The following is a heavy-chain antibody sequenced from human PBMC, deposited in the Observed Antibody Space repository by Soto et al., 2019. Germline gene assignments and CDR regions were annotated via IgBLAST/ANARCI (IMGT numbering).Heavy chain of an antibody. V-gene: IGHV4-4*02. J-gene: IGHJ4*02. D-gene: IGHD5-12*01. CDR2: LHHGGST. CDR1: RYCMNNNNW. Sequence: EPLSLTCGVSRYCMNNNNWWSWVRQPPVGGLEWIGELHHGGSTNYNPFLESRVTFSVDISKNQFFLKLSPVTASDTAVYYCTKNSAYALDYWGQGTLVTVSS. CDR3: TKNSAYALDY.